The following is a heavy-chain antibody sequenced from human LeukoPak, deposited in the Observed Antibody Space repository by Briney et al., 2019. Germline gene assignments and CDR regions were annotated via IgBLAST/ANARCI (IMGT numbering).Heavy chain of an antibody. D-gene: IGHD3-22*01. CDR1: GFTFSSYA. Sequence: PGGSLRLSCAASGFTFSSYAMSWVRQAPGKGLEWVSAISGSGGSTYYADSVKGRFTISRDNSKNTLYLQMNSLRAEDTAVYYCAKDRDYYDRTYYFDYWGQGTLATVSS. J-gene: IGHJ4*02. V-gene: IGHV3-23*01. CDR2: ISGSGGST. CDR3: AKDRDYYDRTYYFDY.